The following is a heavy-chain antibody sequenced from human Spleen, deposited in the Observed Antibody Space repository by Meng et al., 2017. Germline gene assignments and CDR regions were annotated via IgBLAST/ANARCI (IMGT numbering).Heavy chain of an antibody. D-gene: IGHD1-26*01. V-gene: IGHV3-64*07. Sequence: VQLVESGGGLVQSGGSLRLSCAASGFTFSDYAMHWVRQAPGKGLEYVSTISSNGGRTYYADSVKGRFTISRDNSKSTLYLQMGFLRAEDMAVYYCARSLVGTIDLDYWGQGTLVTVSS. CDR2: ISSNGGRT. CDR1: GFTFSDYA. J-gene: IGHJ4*02. CDR3: ARSLVGTIDLDY.